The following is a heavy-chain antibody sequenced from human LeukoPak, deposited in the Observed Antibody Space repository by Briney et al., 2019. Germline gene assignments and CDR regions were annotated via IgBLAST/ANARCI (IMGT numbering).Heavy chain of an antibody. V-gene: IGHV3-48*01. Sequence: GGSLRLSCVTSGFTFSSYSMNWVRQAPGKGLEWVSYISSSSSTIYYADSVKGRFTISRDNAKNSLYLQMNSLRAEDTAVYYCARDGGTSWDAFDIWGQGTMVTVSS. CDR2: ISSSSSTI. CDR1: GFTFSSYS. J-gene: IGHJ3*02. D-gene: IGHD2-2*01. CDR3: ARDGGTSWDAFDI.